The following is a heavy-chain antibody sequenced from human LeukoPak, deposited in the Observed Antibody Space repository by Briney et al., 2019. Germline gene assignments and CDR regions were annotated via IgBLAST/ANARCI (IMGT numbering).Heavy chain of an antibody. J-gene: IGHJ4*02. CDR2: ISSSGGST. CDR3: AKDDDFWSDAFDY. D-gene: IGHD3-3*01. Sequence: GGSQRLSCAPSGFTLSSYAMSCVRHTPGEGVEWVSAISSSGGSTYYADSVKGRFTISRDNSKNTLYLQMNSLRAEDTAVYYCAKDDDFWSDAFDYWGQGTLVTVSS. CDR1: GFTLSSYA. V-gene: IGHV3-23*01.